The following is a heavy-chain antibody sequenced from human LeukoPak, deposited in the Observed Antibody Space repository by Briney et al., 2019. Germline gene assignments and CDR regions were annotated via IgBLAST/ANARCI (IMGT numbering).Heavy chain of an antibody. V-gene: IGHV1-18*01. Sequence: ASVKVSCKASGYTFTSYAMNWVRQAPGQGLEWMGWISAYNGNTNYAQRLQGRVTMTTDTSTSTAYMELRSLGSDDTAVYYCARDWWGCGDYAIIDYWGQGTLVTVSS. D-gene: IGHD4-17*01. CDR1: GYTFTSYA. J-gene: IGHJ4*02. CDR3: ARDWWGCGDYAIIDY. CDR2: ISAYNGNT.